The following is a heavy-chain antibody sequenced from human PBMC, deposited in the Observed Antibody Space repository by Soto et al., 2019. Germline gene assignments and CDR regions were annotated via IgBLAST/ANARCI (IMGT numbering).Heavy chain of an antibody. D-gene: IGHD5-12*01. Sequence: SETLSLTCTVSGGSISSYYWSWIRQPPGKGLEWIGYIYYSGSTNYNPSLKSRVTISVDTSKNQFSLKLSSVTAADTAVYYCARHVERFRGYDSYDNWFDPWGQGTLVTVSS. J-gene: IGHJ5*02. CDR1: GGSISSYY. V-gene: IGHV4-59*08. CDR3: ARHVERFRGYDSYDNWFDP. CDR2: IYYSGST.